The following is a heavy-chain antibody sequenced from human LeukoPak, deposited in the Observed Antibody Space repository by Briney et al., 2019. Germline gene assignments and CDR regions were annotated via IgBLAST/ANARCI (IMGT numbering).Heavy chain of an antibody. J-gene: IGHJ6*02. CDR1: AVTFSSYG. CDR2: IWYVGSNK. CDR3: SRASQARYKPSRYGMDV. Sequence: GGSLILFCAASAVTFSSYGMHWCRRAPGGGVVEVVAIWYVGSNKYYADSLMSRCTISRDNYKNTLYLLMNSRIATDTTVYYYSRASQARYKPSRYGMDVCGQGATVTVSS. V-gene: IGHV3-33*01. D-gene: IGHD1-14*01.